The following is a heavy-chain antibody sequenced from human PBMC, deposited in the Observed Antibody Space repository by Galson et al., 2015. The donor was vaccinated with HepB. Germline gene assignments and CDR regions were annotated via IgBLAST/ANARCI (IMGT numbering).Heavy chain of an antibody. J-gene: IGHJ4*02. Sequence: SLRLSCAASGFTFSSYAMHWVRQAPGKGLEWVAVISYDGSNKYYADSVKGRFTISRDNSKNTLYLQMNSLRAEDTAVYYCARGYSSGPIGPFDYWGQGTLVTVSS. D-gene: IGHD6-19*01. CDR2: ISYDGSNK. CDR3: ARGYSSGPIGPFDY. V-gene: IGHV3-30*04. CDR1: GFTFSSYA.